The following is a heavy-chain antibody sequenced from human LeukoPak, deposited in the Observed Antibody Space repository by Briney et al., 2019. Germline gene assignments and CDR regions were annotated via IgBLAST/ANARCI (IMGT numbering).Heavy chain of an antibody. D-gene: IGHD2-2*01. V-gene: IGHV3-23*01. J-gene: IGHJ4*02. CDR1: GFTFSSYA. CDR3: AKRNAYYFHY. Sequence: PGGSLRLSCAASGFTFSSYAMSWVRQAPGKGLEWVSVISGIGDSTYYADSVKGRFTVSRDNSKNTLYLQMNSLRAEDTAVYYCAKRNAYYFHYWGQGALVTVSS. CDR2: ISGIGDST.